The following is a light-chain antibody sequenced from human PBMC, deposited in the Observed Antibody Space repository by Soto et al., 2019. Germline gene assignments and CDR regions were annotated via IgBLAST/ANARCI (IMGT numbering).Light chain of an antibody. CDR2: GAS. CDR1: QSISSN. J-gene: IGKJ1*01. V-gene: IGKV3-15*01. Sequence: EIGMTQSPATLSVSPGVRATLSCRASQSISSNLAWYQQKPGQAPRLLIYGASTRATDIPARFSGSESGTEFTLTISSLQSENFALYYCQQYNNWPPWTFGQGTKVAIK. CDR3: QQYNNWPPWT.